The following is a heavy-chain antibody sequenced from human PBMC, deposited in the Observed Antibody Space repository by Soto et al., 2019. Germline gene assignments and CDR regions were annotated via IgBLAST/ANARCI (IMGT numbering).Heavy chain of an antibody. CDR2: IGGSSGNT. CDR3: AKDDGSGGYVDY. D-gene: IGHD3-10*01. V-gene: IGHV3-23*01. Sequence: EVQLLESGGGLVQPGGSLRLSCAASGFTFSNYAMSWVRQAPGKGLEWVSAIGGSSGNTYYADSLKGRFTISRDNSKNTLFLQMTSLRADGTALYYCAKDDGSGGYVDYWGQGTLVTVSS. CDR1: GFTFSNYA. J-gene: IGHJ4*02.